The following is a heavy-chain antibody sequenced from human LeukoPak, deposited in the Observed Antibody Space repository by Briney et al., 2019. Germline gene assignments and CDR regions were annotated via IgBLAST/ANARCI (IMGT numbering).Heavy chain of an antibody. J-gene: IGHJ4*02. D-gene: IGHD6-25*01. V-gene: IGHV4-59*01. CDR3: ARSQYSTGLFDF. CDR2: VYHGGST. CDR1: GGSISSYY. Sequence: PSETLSLTCTLSGGSISSYYWSWIRQPPGKGLEWIGYVYHGGSTRYNPSLKSRVTVLGDTSKNQFSLRLTSVTAADTAVYYCARSQYSTGLFDFWGQGTLVTVSS.